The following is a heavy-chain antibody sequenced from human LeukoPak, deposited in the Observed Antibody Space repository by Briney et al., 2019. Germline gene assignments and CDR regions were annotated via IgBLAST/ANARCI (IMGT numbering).Heavy chain of an antibody. CDR2: INPSGGTT. D-gene: IGHD2-2*01. J-gene: IGHJ4*02. V-gene: IGHV1-46*01. CDR1: GYTFTTYY. CDR3: AREVPRTYYFDY. Sequence: GASVKVSCKASGYTFTTYYMHWVRQAPGRGLEWMGIINPSGGTTNYAQKFQGRVTMTRDTSTSTVYMELSSLRSEDTAVYYCAREVPRTYYFDYWGQGTLVTVSS.